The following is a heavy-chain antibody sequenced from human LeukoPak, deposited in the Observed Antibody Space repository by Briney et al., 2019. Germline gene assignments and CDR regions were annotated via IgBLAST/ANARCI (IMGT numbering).Heavy chain of an antibody. CDR1: GVSISTYY. CDR3: ARSGTKTNGFDY. V-gene: IGHV4-59*01. Sequence: SETLSLTCTVSGVSISTYYWSWIRQPPGKGLEWIGYIYYSGSTNYSPSLQSRVTMPVDTSKNQFSLRLNSVTAADTAVYYCARSGTKTNGFDYWGQGALVTVSS. D-gene: IGHD2-8*01. CDR2: IYYSGST. J-gene: IGHJ4*02.